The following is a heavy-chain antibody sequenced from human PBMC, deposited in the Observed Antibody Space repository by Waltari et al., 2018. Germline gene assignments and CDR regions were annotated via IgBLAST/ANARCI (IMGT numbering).Heavy chain of an antibody. Sequence: QVQLQESGPGLVKPSETLSLTCTVPGGSVSGYFWSWIRQPAGKGLEWIGRVFSSGNINYNPSLKSRVTMSIDTSKNQFSLRLSSVTAADTAIYYCARDSSINYYDSSGYYPHDYWGQGTLVTVSS. V-gene: IGHV4-4*07. J-gene: IGHJ4*02. CDR2: VFSSGNI. D-gene: IGHD3-22*01. CDR3: ARDSSINYYDSSGYYPHDY. CDR1: GGSVSGYF.